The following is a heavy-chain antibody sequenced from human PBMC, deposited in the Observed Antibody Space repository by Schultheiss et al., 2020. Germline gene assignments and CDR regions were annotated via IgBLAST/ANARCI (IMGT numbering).Heavy chain of an antibody. J-gene: IGHJ4*02. V-gene: IGHV3-74*01. Sequence: GGSLRLSCAASGFTFSSYDMHWVRQATGKGLVWVSRIDSDGSSTSYADSVKGRFTISRDNAKNTLYLQMNSLRAEDTAVYYCVRDGYNWVHFDHWGRGTLVTVSS. CDR2: IDSDGSST. CDR3: VRDGYNWVHFDH. CDR1: GFTFSSYD. D-gene: IGHD5-24*01.